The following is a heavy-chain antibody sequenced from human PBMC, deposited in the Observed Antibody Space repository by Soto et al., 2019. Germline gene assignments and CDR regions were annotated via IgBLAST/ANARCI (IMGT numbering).Heavy chain of an antibody. Sequence: QVQLVESGGGVVQSGRSLRLSCAASGFTFSNYAMHWVRQAPGEGLEWVAVISSDGSNKYYADSVKGRFTISRDNSKNMLYLQMNTLRTEDTAVHYCALGGTVVTGNWFDPWGQGPLVTVSS. CDR1: GFTFSNYA. V-gene: IGHV3-30*03. CDR2: ISSDGSNK. CDR3: ALGGTVVTGNWFDP. J-gene: IGHJ5*02. D-gene: IGHD2-2*01.